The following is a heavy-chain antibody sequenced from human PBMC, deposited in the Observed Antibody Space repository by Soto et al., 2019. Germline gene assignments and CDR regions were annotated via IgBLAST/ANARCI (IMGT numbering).Heavy chain of an antibody. D-gene: IGHD2-15*01. J-gene: IGHJ4*02. CDR3: VKGRGPVAPPVSDY. CDR1: GFTFSSYA. CDR2: ISSNGGST. V-gene: IGHV3-64D*08. Sequence: EVQLVESGGGLVQPGGSRRLSCSASGFTFSSYAMHWVRQAPGKGLEYVSAISSNGGSTYYADSVKGRFTISRDNAKNTLYLQMSSLRAEDTAVYYCVKGRGPVAPPVSDYWGQGTLVTVSS.